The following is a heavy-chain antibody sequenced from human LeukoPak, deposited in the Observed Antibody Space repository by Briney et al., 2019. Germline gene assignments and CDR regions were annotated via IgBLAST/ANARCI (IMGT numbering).Heavy chain of an antibody. Sequence: SETLSLTCTVSGGSISSYYWSWIRQPPGKGLEWIGYIYYSGSTYYNPSLKSRVTISVDTSKNLFSLKLSSVTSADTAVYYCARVQRPLDGADYWGQGTLVTVSS. V-gene: IGHV4-59*01. CDR3: ARVQRPLDGADY. CDR1: GGSISSYY. J-gene: IGHJ4*02. CDR2: IYYSGST. D-gene: IGHD1-1*01.